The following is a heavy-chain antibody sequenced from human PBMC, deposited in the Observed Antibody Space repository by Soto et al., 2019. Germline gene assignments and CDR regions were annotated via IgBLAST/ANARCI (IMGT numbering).Heavy chain of an antibody. D-gene: IGHD6-13*01. CDR3: AREGGAADFDS. CDR2: IRSDGSQT. J-gene: IGHJ4*02. Sequence: EVPLVESGGGLVQPGGSLRLSCAASGFTFSSYWIHWVRQAPGKGLVWVSRIRSDGSQTNYADSVKGRFTISRDNAENVVYLQMNSLRVDDTAVYYCAREGGAADFDSWGQGTLVTVSS. CDR1: GFTFSSYW. V-gene: IGHV3-74*01.